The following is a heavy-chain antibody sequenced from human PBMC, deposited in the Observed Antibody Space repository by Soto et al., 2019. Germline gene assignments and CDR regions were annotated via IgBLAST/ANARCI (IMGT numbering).Heavy chain of an antibody. V-gene: IGHV3-48*03. CDR2: ISTSGSTV. Sequence: GGSLRLSCAASRFTFSTYEMHWFRQAPGKGLEWVSYISTSGSTVYYADSVKGRFTVSRDNTRNSLYLQMDSLRDEDTALYYCVRYCGTTLCNGVATRTFDYWGQGTLVTVSS. D-gene: IGHD5-12*01. CDR1: RFTFSTYE. CDR3: VRYCGTTLCNGVATRTFDY. J-gene: IGHJ4*02.